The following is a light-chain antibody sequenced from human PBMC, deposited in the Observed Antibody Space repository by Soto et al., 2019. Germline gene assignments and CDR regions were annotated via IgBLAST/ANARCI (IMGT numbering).Light chain of an antibody. CDR2: DAS. CDR1: QDISNY. CDR3: QQYDNLPPGEFT. V-gene: IGKV1-33*01. Sequence: DIQMTQSPSSLSASVGDRVTITCQASQDISNYLNWYQQKPGKAPKLLIYDASNLETGVPSRFSGSGSGTDFTFTISILQHEDIGTYYCQQYDNLPPGEFTFGPGTKVDIK. J-gene: IGKJ3*01.